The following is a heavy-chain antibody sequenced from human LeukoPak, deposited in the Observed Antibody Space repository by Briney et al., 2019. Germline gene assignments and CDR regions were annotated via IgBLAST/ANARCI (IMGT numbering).Heavy chain of an antibody. CDR3: ARDDQGIAAVEH. D-gene: IGHD6-13*01. Sequence: SETLSLTCTVSGGSISSSNYYWGWIRQPPGKGLEWIGSIYYSGSTYYNPSLKSRVTISVDTSKNQFSLKLSSVTAADTAVYYCARDDQGIAAVEHWGQGTLVTVSS. CDR2: IYYSGST. V-gene: IGHV4-39*07. CDR1: GGSISSSNYY. J-gene: IGHJ1*01.